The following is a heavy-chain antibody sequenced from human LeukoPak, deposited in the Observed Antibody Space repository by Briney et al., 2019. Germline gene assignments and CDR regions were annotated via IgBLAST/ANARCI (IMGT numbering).Heavy chain of an antibody. J-gene: IGHJ4*02. D-gene: IGHD3-22*01. CDR3: AKVRKDYYDSSGYFDY. V-gene: IGHV3-23*01. Sequence: QSGGSLRLSCAASGFTFSSYAMSWVRQAPGKGLEWVSAISRSGGSTYYADSVKGRFTISRDNSKNTLYLQMNSLRAEDTAVYYCAKVRKDYYDSSGYFDYWGQGTLVTVSS. CDR1: GFTFSSYA. CDR2: ISRSGGST.